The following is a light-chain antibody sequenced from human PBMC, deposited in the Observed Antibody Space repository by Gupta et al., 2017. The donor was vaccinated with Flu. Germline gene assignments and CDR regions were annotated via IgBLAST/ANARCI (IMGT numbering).Light chain of an antibody. J-gene: IGKJ4*01. CDR3: QQNDYNPIT. Sequence: DIQLTPSPSSLSASVGDRVFISCRASQNIDNFLNWYQQKPGKAPQVLVYAASTLQSGVPSRFTGSGSGTDFTLTINTVQPEDFATYFCQQNDYNPITFGGGTRLEVK. CDR2: AAS. V-gene: IGKV1-39*01. CDR1: QNIDNF.